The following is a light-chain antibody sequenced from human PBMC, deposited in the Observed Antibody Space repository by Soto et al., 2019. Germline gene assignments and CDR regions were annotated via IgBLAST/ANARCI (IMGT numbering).Light chain of an antibody. CDR2: DAS. V-gene: IGKV3-11*01. J-gene: IGKJ1*01. CDR1: QSVSGY. CDR3: QQHIGRHT. Sequence: DIVLTQSPVTLSLYPGERATLSCRASQSVSGYLVWYQQKPGQAPRLLIYDASTRAAGIPARFIGSGSGTDLTLTIRTLEHEDSADYYCQQHIGRHTFGQGTKG.